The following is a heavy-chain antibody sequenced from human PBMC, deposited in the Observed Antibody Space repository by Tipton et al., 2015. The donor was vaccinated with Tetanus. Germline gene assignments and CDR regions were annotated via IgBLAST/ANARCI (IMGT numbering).Heavy chain of an antibody. Sequence: SLRLSCAASGFTVSSNYMTWVRQAPGKGLEWVSVIFSGGSTYYADSVKGRFTISRDNSKNTLYLQMNSLRAEDTAVYYCARDLEVDYAAFDYWGQGTRVTSPQ. CDR1: GFTVSSNY. CDR3: ARDLEVDYAAFDY. CDR2: IFSGGST. D-gene: IGHD4-17*01. V-gene: IGHV3-66*01. J-gene: IGHJ4*02.